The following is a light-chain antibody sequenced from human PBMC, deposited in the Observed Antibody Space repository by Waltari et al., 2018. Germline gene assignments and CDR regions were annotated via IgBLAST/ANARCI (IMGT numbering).Light chain of an antibody. V-gene: IGKV3-15*01. CDR3: QQYNNWPLT. Sequence: EIVMTQFPATLSVSPGERATLSCRASQGVRSNLAWYRQKPGQAPRLLIYAASTRATGIPASFSGSGAGTEFTLTISSLQSEDFAVYYCQQYNNWPLTFGGGTKVEIK. CDR1: QGVRSN. CDR2: AAS. J-gene: IGKJ4*01.